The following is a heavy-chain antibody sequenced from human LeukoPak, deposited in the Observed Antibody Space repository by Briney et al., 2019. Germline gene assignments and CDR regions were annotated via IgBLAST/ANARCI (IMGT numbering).Heavy chain of an antibody. J-gene: IGHJ3*02. V-gene: IGHV3-9*01. CDR3: AKDMLRLGELSFDAFDI. Sequence: GGSLRLSCAASGFTFDDYAMHWVRQAPGKGLEWVSGISWNSGSIGYAGSVKGRFTISRDNAKNSLYLQMNSLRAEDTALYYCAKDMLRLGELSFDAFDIWGQGTMVTVSS. D-gene: IGHD3-16*02. CDR2: ISWNSGSI. CDR1: GFTFDDYA.